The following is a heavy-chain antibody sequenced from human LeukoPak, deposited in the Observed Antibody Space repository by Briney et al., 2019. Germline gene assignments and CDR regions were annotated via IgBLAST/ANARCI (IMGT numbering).Heavy chain of an antibody. CDR3: ARESRSLWSGYYTLDY. Sequence: PSETLSLTCTVSGYSISSGYYWGWIREPPGKGLEWVGSIYHSGSTYYNPSLKSRVTISVDTSKNQFSLKLSSVTAADTAVYYCARESRSLWSGYYTLDYWGQGTLVTVSS. J-gene: IGHJ4*02. V-gene: IGHV4-38-2*02. D-gene: IGHD3-3*01. CDR2: IYHSGST. CDR1: GYSISSGYY.